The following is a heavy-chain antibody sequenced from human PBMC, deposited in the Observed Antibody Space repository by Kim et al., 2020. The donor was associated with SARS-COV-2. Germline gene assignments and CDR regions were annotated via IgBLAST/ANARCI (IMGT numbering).Heavy chain of an antibody. CDR2: IDWDDDK. Sequence: SGPTLVNPTQTLTLTCTFSGFSLSTSGMCVSWIRQPPGKALEWLALIDWDDDKYYSTSLKTRLTISKDTSKNQVVLTMTNMDPVDTATYYCARIPGYCSSTSCYEYYYYGMDAWRQGTTVTVSS. J-gene: IGHJ6*02. CDR3: ARIPGYCSSTSCYEYYYYGMDA. CDR1: GFSLSTSGMC. D-gene: IGHD2-2*01. V-gene: IGHV2-70*01.